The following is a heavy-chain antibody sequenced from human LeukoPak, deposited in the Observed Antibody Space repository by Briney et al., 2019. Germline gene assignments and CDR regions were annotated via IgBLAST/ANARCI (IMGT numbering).Heavy chain of an antibody. CDR3: ASPLWFGPD. D-gene: IGHD3-10*01. CDR1: GGSISSSPYY. Sequence: SETLSLTCTVSGGSISSSPYYWGWIRQPPGKGLEWIGSIYYSGTTHYSPSLESRVTISVDTSKNQFSLKLASVTAADTAVYYCASPLWFGPDWGQGTLVTVSS. CDR2: IYYSGTT. J-gene: IGHJ4*02. V-gene: IGHV4-39*07.